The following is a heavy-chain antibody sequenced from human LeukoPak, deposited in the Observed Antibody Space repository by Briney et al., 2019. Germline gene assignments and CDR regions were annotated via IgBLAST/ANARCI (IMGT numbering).Heavy chain of an antibody. CDR1: GFTFSSYS. CDR3: ARITGYSSSWYWMDYYYYMDV. CDR2: ISGSGGST. V-gene: IGHV3-23*01. Sequence: GGSLRLSCAASGFTFSSYSMNWVRQAPGKGLGWVSAISGSGGSTYYADSVKGRFTISRDNSKNTLYLQMNSLRAEDTAVYYCARITGYSSSWYWMDYYYYMDVWGKGTTVTVSS. J-gene: IGHJ6*03. D-gene: IGHD6-13*01.